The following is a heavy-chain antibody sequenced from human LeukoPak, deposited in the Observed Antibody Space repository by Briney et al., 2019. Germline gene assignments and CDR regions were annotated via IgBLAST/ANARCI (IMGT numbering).Heavy chain of an antibody. CDR2: ISYDGSNK. J-gene: IGHJ4*02. CDR3: ARDSPGYGGTVFDY. D-gene: IGHD5-12*01. Sequence: GGSLRLSCAASGFTFSNAWMSWVRQAPGKGLEWVAVISYDGSNKYYADSVKGRFTISRDNSKNTLYLQMNSLRAEDTAVYYCARDSPGYGGTVFDYWGQGTLVTVSS. CDR1: GFTFSNAW. V-gene: IGHV3-30-3*01.